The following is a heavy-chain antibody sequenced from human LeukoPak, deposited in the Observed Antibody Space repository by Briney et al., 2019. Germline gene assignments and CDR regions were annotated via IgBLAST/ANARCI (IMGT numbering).Heavy chain of an antibody. Sequence: SETLSLTCTVSGGSISSSSNYWGWIRQPPGKGLEWIGSIYYSGSTYYNPSLKSRVTISVDTSKNQFSLKLSSETAADTAVYYCARYCSGGSCYPTDAFDIWGQGTMVTVSS. CDR2: IYYSGST. D-gene: IGHD2-15*01. V-gene: IGHV4-39*01. CDR3: ARYCSGGSCYPTDAFDI. J-gene: IGHJ3*02. CDR1: GGSISSSSNY.